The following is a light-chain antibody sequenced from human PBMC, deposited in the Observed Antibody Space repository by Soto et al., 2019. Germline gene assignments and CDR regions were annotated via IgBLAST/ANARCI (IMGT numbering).Light chain of an antibody. J-gene: IGKJ1*01. CDR2: SAS. CDR3: QQYYSTPQT. CDR1: QSVLFSSNNKNY. V-gene: IGKV4-1*01. Sequence: DIVMTQSPDSLAVSLGERATINCKSSQSVLFSSNNKNYLAWYQQKPGQPPKLLIYSASTRESGVPDRFSGSGSGTDFTLTSTSLQAEDVAVYYCQQYYSTPQTFGQGTKVEIK.